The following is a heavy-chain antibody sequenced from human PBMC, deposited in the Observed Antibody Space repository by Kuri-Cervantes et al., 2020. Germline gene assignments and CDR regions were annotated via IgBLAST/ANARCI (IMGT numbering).Heavy chain of an antibody. CDR2: ISYDGSNT. V-gene: IGHV3-30-3*01. Sequence: GESLKISCAASGFTFSSYAMHWVRQAPGKGLEWVAVISYDGSNTYYADSVKGRFTISRDNSKNTLYLQMNSLRVEDTAVYYSARGWWKLVAAGPDFWGQGTQVTVSS. J-gene: IGHJ4*02. D-gene: IGHD6-13*01. CDR3: ARGWWKLVAAGPDF. CDR1: GFTFSSYA.